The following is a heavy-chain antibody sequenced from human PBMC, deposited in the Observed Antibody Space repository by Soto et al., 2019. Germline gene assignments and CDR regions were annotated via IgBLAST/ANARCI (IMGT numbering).Heavy chain of an antibody. Sequence: EVQLVESGGGVLRPGGSLRLSCAASGFTFDDYGMSWARQAPGKGLEWVSGVNWNGGSTGYADSVQGRFTISRDNAKNSLYLQMNSLRAEDTAFYYCVRGASLNFDYWGKGTLVTVSS. CDR3: VRGASLNFDY. CDR1: GFTFDDYG. CDR2: VNWNGGST. V-gene: IGHV3-20*04. J-gene: IGHJ4*02. D-gene: IGHD1-26*01.